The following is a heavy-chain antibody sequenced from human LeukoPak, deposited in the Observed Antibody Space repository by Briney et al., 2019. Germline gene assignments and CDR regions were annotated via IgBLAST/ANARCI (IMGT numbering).Heavy chain of an antibody. D-gene: IGHD6-19*01. CDR2: FFTGGST. CDR3: ARGSGVAVGMDV. V-gene: IGHV4-4*07. CDR1: DGSIDSHY. Sequence: SETLSLTCTVSDGSIDSHYWSWNRQSAGKGLEWIGRFFTGGSTYYNPSLESRVTMSVDTSKNQFSLKLRSVTAADTAVYFCARGSGVAVGMDVWGQGTTVIVSS. J-gene: IGHJ6*02.